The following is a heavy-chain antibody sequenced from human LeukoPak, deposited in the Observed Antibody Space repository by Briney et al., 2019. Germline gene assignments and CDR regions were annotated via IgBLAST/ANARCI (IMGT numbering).Heavy chain of an antibody. CDR2: INSDGSST. Sequence: PGGSLRLSCAASGFTFSSYWMHWVRQAPGKGLVWVSRINSDGSSTSYADSVKGRFTISRDNAKNTLYLQMNSLGAEDTAVYYCARDRGVGATFDYWGQGTLVTVSS. J-gene: IGHJ4*02. CDR1: GFTFSSYW. CDR3: ARDRGVGATFDY. D-gene: IGHD1-26*01. V-gene: IGHV3-74*01.